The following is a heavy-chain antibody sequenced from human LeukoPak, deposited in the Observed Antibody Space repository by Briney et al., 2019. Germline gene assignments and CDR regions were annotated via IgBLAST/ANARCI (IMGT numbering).Heavy chain of an antibody. V-gene: IGHV4-38-2*01. CDR3: ARALYSSSWYFDY. CDR1: GYSISSGYY. Sequence: SETLSLTCAVSGYSISSGYYWGWIRQPPGKGLEWIGIIYHSGSTYYNPSLKSRAIISVDTSKNQFSLRLSSVTAADTAIYYCARALYSSSWYFDYWGQGTLVTVSS. CDR2: IYHSGST. D-gene: IGHD6-13*01. J-gene: IGHJ4*02.